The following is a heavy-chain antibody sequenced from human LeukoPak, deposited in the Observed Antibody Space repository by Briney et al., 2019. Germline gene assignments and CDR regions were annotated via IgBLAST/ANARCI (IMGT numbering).Heavy chain of an antibody. CDR2: ISSGGITI. J-gene: IGHJ4*02. Sequence: GGSLRLSCAASGFIFRTYNMNWVRQAPGKGLEWVSYISSGGITIHYADSVKGRFTISRDNAKNSLYLQMNSLRDEDTAVYYCARTSKYYYDSSGYYSFDYWGQGTLVTVSS. CDR1: GFIFRTYN. CDR3: ARTSKYYYDSSGYYSFDY. D-gene: IGHD3-22*01. V-gene: IGHV3-48*02.